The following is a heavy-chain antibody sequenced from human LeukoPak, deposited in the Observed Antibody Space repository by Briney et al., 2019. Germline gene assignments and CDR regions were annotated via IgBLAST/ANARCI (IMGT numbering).Heavy chain of an antibody. CDR3: ARDRCHRDGFDL. V-gene: IGHV3-69-1*02. CDR2: ISSYTNT. D-gene: IGHD5-24*01. CDR1: GFSFSEHNT. Sequence: GGSLTLSCSASGFSFSEHNTWSVPDTPGGGGGCVSCISSYTNTYYADSLRGRLIVSRDNAHQALFLKIDNLRADDAGIYYCARDRCHRDGFDLWGQGTLVAVSS. J-gene: IGHJ3*01.